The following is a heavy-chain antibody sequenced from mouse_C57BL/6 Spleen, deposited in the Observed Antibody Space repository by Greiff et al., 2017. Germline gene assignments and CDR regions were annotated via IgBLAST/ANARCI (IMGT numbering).Heavy chain of an antibody. CDR3: ARGYDYGAYAY. Sequence: QVQLQQSGPELVKPGASVKISCKASGYAFSSSWMNWVKQRPGKGLEWIGRIYPGDGDTKYNGKFKGKATLTADKSSSTAYMQLSSLTSEDSAVYLCARGYDYGAYAYWGQGTMVTVSA. CDR1: GYAFSSSW. V-gene: IGHV1-82*01. J-gene: IGHJ3*01. D-gene: IGHD2-4*01. CDR2: IYPGDGDT.